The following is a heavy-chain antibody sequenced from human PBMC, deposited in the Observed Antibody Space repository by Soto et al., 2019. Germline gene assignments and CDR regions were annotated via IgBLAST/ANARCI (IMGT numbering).Heavy chain of an antibody. CDR1: GFSLSTSGVA. Sequence: QITLKESGPTLVKPTQTLTLTCTFSGFSLSTSGVAVGWIRQPPGKALEWLALIYWDDDKRYSPSLKSRLTITKYTSKNQVVLTMTDMDPVDTATYYCAHRRGYYDNSGRKYLDYWGQGTLVTVSS. D-gene: IGHD3-22*01. CDR3: AHRRGYYDNSGRKYLDY. V-gene: IGHV2-5*02. CDR2: IYWDDDK. J-gene: IGHJ4*02.